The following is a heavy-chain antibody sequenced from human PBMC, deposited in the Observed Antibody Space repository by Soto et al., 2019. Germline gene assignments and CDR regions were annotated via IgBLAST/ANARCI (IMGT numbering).Heavy chain of an antibody. CDR3: ARVEVVITRGALDS. J-gene: IGHJ4*02. Sequence: QVQLQESGPGLVKPSQTLSLTCNVSGDSISRGGYYWSWVRQHPGKGLEWLGYIYYRGSTYYNPSLTSRVHISVDTSQNHFSPRLGSVPAADTAVYSCARVEVVITRGALDSWGPGPLVTVSS. D-gene: IGHD3-22*01. CDR2: IYYRGST. V-gene: IGHV4-31*03. CDR1: GDSISRGGYY.